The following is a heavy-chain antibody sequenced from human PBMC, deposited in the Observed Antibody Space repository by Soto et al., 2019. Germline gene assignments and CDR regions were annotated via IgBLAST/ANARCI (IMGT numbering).Heavy chain of an antibody. CDR3: ARGDSSSSGDNWFDP. CDR1: GGTFSSYA. CDR2: IIPIFGTA. V-gene: IGHV1-69*13. D-gene: IGHD6-6*01. Sequence: SVKVSCKASGGTFSSYAISWVRQAPGQGLEWMGGIIPIFGTANYAQKFQGRVTITADESTSTAYMELSSLRSEDTAVYYCARGDSSSSGDNWFDPWGQGTLVTVSS. J-gene: IGHJ5*02.